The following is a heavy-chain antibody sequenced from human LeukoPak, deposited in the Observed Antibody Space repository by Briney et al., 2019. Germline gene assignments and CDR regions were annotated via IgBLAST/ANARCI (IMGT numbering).Heavy chain of an antibody. D-gene: IGHD3-3*01. V-gene: IGHV1-69*05. J-gene: IGHJ4*02. CDR3: ARVVASKRFLEWYYFDY. CDR1: GGTFSSYA. Sequence: GASVKVSCKASGGTFSSYAISWVRQAPGQGLEWMGGIIPIFGTANYAQKFQGRVTITTDESTSTAYMELSSLRSEDTAVYYCARVVASKRFLEWYYFDYWGQGTLVTVSS. CDR2: IIPIFGTA.